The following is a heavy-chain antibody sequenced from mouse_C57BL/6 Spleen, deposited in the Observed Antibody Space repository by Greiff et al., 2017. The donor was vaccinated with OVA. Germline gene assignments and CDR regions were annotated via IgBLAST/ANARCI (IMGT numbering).Heavy chain of an antibody. Sequence: QVQLQQPGAELVMPGASVKLSCKASGYTFTSYWMHWVKQRPGQGLEWIGELDPSDSYTNYNQKFKGKSTLTVDKSSSTAYMQLSSLTSEDSAVYYCARSGGDAEYYFDYWGQGTTLTVSS. CDR2: LDPSDSYT. CDR3: ARSGGDAEYYFDY. V-gene: IGHV1-69*01. CDR1: GYTFTSYW. J-gene: IGHJ2*01. D-gene: IGHD2-13*01.